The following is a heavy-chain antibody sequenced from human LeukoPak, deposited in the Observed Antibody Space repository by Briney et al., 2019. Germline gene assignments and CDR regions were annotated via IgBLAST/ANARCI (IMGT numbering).Heavy chain of an antibody. CDR2: IYYSGST. V-gene: IGHV4-61*05. Sequence: PPETLSLTCTVSGGSISSSSYYWGWIRQPPGTGLDWLGYIYYSGSTNYNPSLKSRVTISVDTSKNQFSLKLSSVTAADTAVYYCARVGYDYGDYNYYMDVWGKGTTVTISS. D-gene: IGHD4-17*01. CDR1: GGSISSSSYY. J-gene: IGHJ6*03. CDR3: ARVGYDYGDYNYYMDV.